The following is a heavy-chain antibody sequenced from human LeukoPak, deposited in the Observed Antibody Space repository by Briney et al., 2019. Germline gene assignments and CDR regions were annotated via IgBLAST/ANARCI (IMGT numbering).Heavy chain of an antibody. CDR3: ARQGGYDFWSGYSDY. V-gene: IGHV4-4*07. CDR1: GDSMRTYY. Sequence: SETLSLTCSVSGDSMRTYYWSWVRQPAGKGLEWIGRIYTRGSTNYNPSLKSRVTMSVDTSKYQFSLKLSSVTAADTAVYYCARQGGYDFWSGYSDYWGQGTLVTVSS. CDR2: IYTRGST. J-gene: IGHJ4*02. D-gene: IGHD3-3*01.